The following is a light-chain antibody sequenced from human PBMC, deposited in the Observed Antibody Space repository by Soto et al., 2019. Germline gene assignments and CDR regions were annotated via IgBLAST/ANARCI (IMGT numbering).Light chain of an antibody. CDR2: GAS. CDR3: QQYNSYSWT. J-gene: IGKJ1*01. CDR1: QSVSSR. Sequence: IVMTQSPATLSVSAGERVTLSCRASQSVSSRLAWYQQKPGQSPRLLIYGASTRATGIPARFSGSGSGTEFTLTISSLQPDDFATYYCQQYNSYSWTFGQGTKVDIK. V-gene: IGKV3-15*01.